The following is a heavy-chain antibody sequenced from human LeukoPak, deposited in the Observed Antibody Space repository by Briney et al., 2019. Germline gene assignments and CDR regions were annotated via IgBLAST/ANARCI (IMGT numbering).Heavy chain of an antibody. CDR3: ARGRSTFDP. D-gene: IGHD2-2*01. J-gene: IGHJ5*02. Sequence: PSETLSLTCAVYGGSFSGYYWSWIRQPPGKGLEWIGEINHSGSTNYNPSLKSRVTISVDTSKNQFSLKLSSVTAADTAAYYCARGRSTFDPWGQGTLVTVSS. CDR1: GGSFSGYY. CDR2: INHSGST. V-gene: IGHV4-34*01.